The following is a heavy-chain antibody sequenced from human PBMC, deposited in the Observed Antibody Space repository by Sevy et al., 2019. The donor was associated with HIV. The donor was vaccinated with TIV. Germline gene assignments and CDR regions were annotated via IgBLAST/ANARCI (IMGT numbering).Heavy chain of an antibody. V-gene: IGHV4-59*01. CDR2: IHDSGNS. CDR3: ARAPPVRSGDNSLNWFDP. CDR1: AGSISAYY. D-gene: IGHD6-19*01. Sequence: SETLSLTCSVSAGSISAYYWSWIRQPPGKGLEWIAYIHDSGNSNYNPSLKSRVTISMDTSKNQFPLKVPSVTEADTALYYCARAPPVRSGDNSLNWFDPWGQGILVTVSS. J-gene: IGHJ5*02.